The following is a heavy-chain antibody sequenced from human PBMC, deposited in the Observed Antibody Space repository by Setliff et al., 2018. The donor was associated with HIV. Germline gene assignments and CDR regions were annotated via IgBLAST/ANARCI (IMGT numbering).Heavy chain of an antibody. J-gene: IGHJ4*02. CDR1: GFTFTDYA. V-gene: IGHV3-23*01. Sequence: PGGSLRLSCAASGFTFTDYAMSWVRQAPGKGLEWISVISGSGSDTFYADSVRGRFTISRDNSRNTLYLQMNRLRVEDTAIYCCAKDGINGGAYPPYYFDSWGLGTLVTVSS. CDR3: AKDGINGGAYPPYYFDS. D-gene: IGHD2-8*01. CDR2: ISGSGSDT.